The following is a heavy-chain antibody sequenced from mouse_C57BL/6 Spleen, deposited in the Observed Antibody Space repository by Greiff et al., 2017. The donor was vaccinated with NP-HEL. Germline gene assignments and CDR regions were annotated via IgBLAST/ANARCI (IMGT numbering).Heavy chain of an antibody. J-gene: IGHJ3*01. CDR1: GYTFTSYW. CDR2: IDPSDSYT. D-gene: IGHD2-5*01. CDR3: ARLGDYSNFFAY. V-gene: IGHV1-69*01. Sequence: QVQLQQPGAELVMPGASVKLSCKASGYTFTSYWMHWVKRRPGQGLEWIGEIDPSDSYTNYNQKFKGKSTLTVDKSSSTAYMQLSSLTSEDSAVYYCARLGDYSNFFAYWGQGTLVTVSA.